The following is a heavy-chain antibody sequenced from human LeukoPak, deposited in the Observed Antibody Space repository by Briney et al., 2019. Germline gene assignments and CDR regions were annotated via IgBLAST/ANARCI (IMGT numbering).Heavy chain of an antibody. D-gene: IGHD3-22*01. CDR1: GFTVSSNY. Sequence: GSLRLSCAASGFTVSSNYMSWVRQAPGKGLERVSVIYSGGSTYYADSVKGRFTISRHNSKNTLYLQMGSLTAEDTAVYYCAKECGRDYEDRAFDIWGQGTMVTVSS. V-gene: IGHV3-53*01. CDR3: AKECGRDYEDRAFDI. CDR2: IYSGGST. J-gene: IGHJ3*02.